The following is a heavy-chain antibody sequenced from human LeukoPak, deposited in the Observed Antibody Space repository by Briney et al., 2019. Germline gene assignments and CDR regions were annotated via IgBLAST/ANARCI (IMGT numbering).Heavy chain of an antibody. D-gene: IGHD3-22*01. V-gene: IGHV4-59*01. CDR3: ARGYYDSRGEAFDI. CDR2: IFYVGST. CDR1: VDSIRSYY. Sequence: SETLALTCTVSVDSIRSYYWSWIRQPPAKGLEGIGYIFYVGSTNYNPSLTSRVTISVDASKNQFCLKLNSVTAADTAVDYCARGYYDSRGEAFDIWGQGTMVTVSS. J-gene: IGHJ3*02.